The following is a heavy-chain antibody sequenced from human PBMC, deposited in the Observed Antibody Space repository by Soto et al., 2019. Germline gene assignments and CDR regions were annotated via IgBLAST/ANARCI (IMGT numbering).Heavy chain of an antibody. V-gene: IGHV1-69*13. Sequence: SVKVSCKASGGTFSSYAISWVRQAPGQGLEWMGGIIPIFGTANYAQKFQGRVTITADESTSTAYMELSSLRSEDTAVYYCASSEQLYYYDSSGYYHAFDIWGQGTMVTVSS. CDR3: ASSEQLYYYDSSGYYHAFDI. D-gene: IGHD3-22*01. CDR1: GGTFSSYA. J-gene: IGHJ3*02. CDR2: IIPIFGTA.